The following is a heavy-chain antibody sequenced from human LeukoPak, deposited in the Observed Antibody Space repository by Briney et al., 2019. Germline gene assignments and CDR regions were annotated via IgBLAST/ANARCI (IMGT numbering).Heavy chain of an antibody. Sequence: GGSLRLSCAASGFTFRVYAMTWVRQVPGKGLEWVSGISGSGSSTYSADSVKGRFTISRDNSNNTLYLQINSLRAEDTALYYCAKAKITLIVVANPNSGALDIWGQGTMVTVSS. CDR2: ISGSGSST. D-gene: IGHD3-22*01. CDR1: GFTFRVYA. J-gene: IGHJ3*02. CDR3: AKAKITLIVVANPNSGALDI. V-gene: IGHV3-23*01.